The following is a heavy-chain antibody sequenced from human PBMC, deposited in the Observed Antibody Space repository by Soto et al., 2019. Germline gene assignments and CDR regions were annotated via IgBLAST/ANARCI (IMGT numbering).Heavy chain of an antibody. CDR1: GFTFTDYA. D-gene: IGHD2-15*01. J-gene: IGHJ3*02. CDR3: AKVVSFVSVNDALDI. Sequence: DVHLLESAGGLVQPGGSLRLSCATSGFTFTDYAMNWVRQAPGKGLEWIAGIDISGDSTYYADSVKGRFIISRDNAKDTLFLHMNSVRADDTAAYYCAKVVSFVSVNDALDIWGQGTLVSVSS. V-gene: IGHV3-23*01. CDR2: IDISGDST.